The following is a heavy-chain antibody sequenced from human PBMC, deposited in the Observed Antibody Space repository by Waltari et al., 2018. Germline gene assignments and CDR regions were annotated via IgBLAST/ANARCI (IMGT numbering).Heavy chain of an antibody. CDR2: FYKSGTT. CDR3: VRGYPDIVATISDY. D-gene: IGHD5-12*01. V-gene: IGHV4-39*07. CDR1: RSSIRNNNYY. J-gene: IGHJ4*02. Sequence: QLQLQESGPGLVKPSETLSLTCTVSRSSIRNNNYYWGWVRQPPGKGLEWIGSFYKSGTTYYNPSLKSRGTISVDTSNNQFSLKLNSVTAADTAVYYCVRGYPDIVATISDYWGQGTLVIVSS.